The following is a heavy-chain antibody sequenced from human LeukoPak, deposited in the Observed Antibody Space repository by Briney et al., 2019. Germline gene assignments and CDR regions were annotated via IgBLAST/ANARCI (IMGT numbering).Heavy chain of an antibody. V-gene: IGHV5-51*01. D-gene: IGHD1-26*01. CDR3: ATLLGSTGIDY. CDR2: IYPGDSDT. J-gene: IGHJ4*02. CDR1: GYTFSNYW. Sequence: GESLKISCQTSGYTFSNYWIGWVRQMPGKGLEWMGSIYPGDSDTRYSPSFQGHATISADESISTASLQWTSLKASDTAIYYCATLLGSTGIDYWGQGTLVTVSS.